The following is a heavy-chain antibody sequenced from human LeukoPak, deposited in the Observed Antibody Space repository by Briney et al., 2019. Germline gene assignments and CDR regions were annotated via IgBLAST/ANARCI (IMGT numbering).Heavy chain of an antibody. D-gene: IGHD3-9*01. CDR1: GFTFSNYA. CDR2: VSGRDTST. Sequence: PGAPLRLSCAASGFTFSNYAMSWVRQAPGKGLEWVSAVSGRDTSTYYTDSVKGRFTISRDNSKNTLYLQMNSLSAEDTAIYYCAKWGDYDVLTGYYDSDYWGQGTLVTVSS. V-gene: IGHV3-23*01. J-gene: IGHJ4*02. CDR3: AKWGDYDVLTGYYDSDY.